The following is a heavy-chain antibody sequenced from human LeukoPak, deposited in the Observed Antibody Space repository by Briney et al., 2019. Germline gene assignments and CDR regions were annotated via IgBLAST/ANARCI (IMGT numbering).Heavy chain of an antibody. D-gene: IGHD2-2*01. CDR3: ARDLVVPAAMGFDP. V-gene: IGHV4-38-2*02. Sequence: PSETLSLTCTVSGYSISGGYYWGWIRQPPGKGLEWIGTIYHSGSTYYNPSLKSRVTISVDTSKNQFSLKLSSVTAADTAVYYCARDLVVPAAMGFDPWGQGTLVTVSS. CDR1: GYSISGGYY. J-gene: IGHJ5*02. CDR2: IYHSGST.